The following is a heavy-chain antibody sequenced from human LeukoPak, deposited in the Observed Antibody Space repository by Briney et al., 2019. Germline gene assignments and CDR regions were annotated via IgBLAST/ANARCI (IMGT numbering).Heavy chain of an antibody. J-gene: IGHJ4*02. D-gene: IGHD6-13*01. V-gene: IGHV1-69*05. CDR3: AGKYCSSGYGLDY. CDR1: GGTFSSYA. CDR2: IIPIFGTA. Sequence: SVKVSCKASGGTFSSYAISWVRQAPGQGLEWMGRIIPIFGTANYAQKFQGRVTITTDESTSTAYMELSSLRSEDTAVYYCAGKYCSSGYGLDYWGQGTLVTVSS.